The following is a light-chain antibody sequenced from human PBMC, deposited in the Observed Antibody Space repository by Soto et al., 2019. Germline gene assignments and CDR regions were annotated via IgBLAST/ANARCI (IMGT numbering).Light chain of an antibody. V-gene: IGKV1-5*03. CDR2: EVY. Sequence: DIQMTQSPSTLSASPGDRVMMTCRASRDIHTWLAWYQQKPGKAPELLIFEVYKLKSGVPSRFSGSESEIDFTLPINGLQPDDFATYYWQQHHSVPYTFGQGTKLEI. CDR1: RDIHTW. J-gene: IGKJ2*01. CDR3: QQHHSVPYT.